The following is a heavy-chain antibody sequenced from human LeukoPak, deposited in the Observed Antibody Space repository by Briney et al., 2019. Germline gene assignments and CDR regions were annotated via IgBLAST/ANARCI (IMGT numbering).Heavy chain of an antibody. D-gene: IGHD3-10*01. J-gene: IGHJ6*02. CDR3: ARDLPSGFGSGSYYNPRYYYYGMDV. CDR2: IYYSGST. V-gene: IGHV4-59*01. Sequence: SETLSLTCTVSGGSISSYYWSWIRQPPGKGLERIGYIYYSGSTNYNPSLKSRVTISVDTSKNQFSLKLSSVTAADTAVYYCARDLPSGFGSGSYYNPRYYYYGMDVWGQGTTVTVSS. CDR1: GGSISSYY.